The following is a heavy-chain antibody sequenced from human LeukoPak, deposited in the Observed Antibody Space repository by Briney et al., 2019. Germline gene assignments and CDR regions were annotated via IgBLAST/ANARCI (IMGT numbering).Heavy chain of an antibody. J-gene: IGHJ4*02. D-gene: IGHD6-19*01. Sequence: SQTLSLTCTVSGGSISSGDYYWSWIRQPPGKGLEWIGYIYYSGSTYYNPSLKSRVTISVDTSKNQFSLKLSSVTAADTAVYYCARDVEFDAVAGEYYFDYWGQGTLVTVSS. CDR3: ARDVEFDAVAGEYYFDY. V-gene: IGHV4-30-4*08. CDR1: GGSISSGDYY. CDR2: IYYSGST.